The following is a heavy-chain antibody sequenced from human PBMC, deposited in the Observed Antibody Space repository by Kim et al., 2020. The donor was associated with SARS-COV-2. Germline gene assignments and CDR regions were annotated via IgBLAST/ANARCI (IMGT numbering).Heavy chain of an antibody. CDR2: ISDSGADR. V-gene: IGHV3-23*01. CDR1: GFTFSDYG. CDR3: AKRLASSTPNFDY. Sequence: GGSLRLSCEAPGFTFSDYGMSWVRQAPGKGLEWVSVISDSGADRNYASSVKGRFTISRDNSKNTLYLQMSSLRDEDTAVYYCAKRLASSTPNFDYWGQGTLVTVTS. D-gene: IGHD3-9*01. J-gene: IGHJ4*02.